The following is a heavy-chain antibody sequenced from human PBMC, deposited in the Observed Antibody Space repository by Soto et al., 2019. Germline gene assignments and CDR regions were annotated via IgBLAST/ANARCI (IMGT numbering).Heavy chain of an antibody. D-gene: IGHD2-21*02. V-gene: IGHV3-23*01. CDR2: ISGSGDKT. Sequence: GGSLRLSCVASGFTFSYNAMSWVRQAPGKGLQWVSTISGSGDKTYYADSVKGRFTISSDRSKNTLYLQMDSLRADDTAVSYCVRLPGGSAHRPDYWGQGTMVTVSS. J-gene: IGHJ4*02. CDR1: GFTFSYNA. CDR3: VRLPGGSAHRPDY.